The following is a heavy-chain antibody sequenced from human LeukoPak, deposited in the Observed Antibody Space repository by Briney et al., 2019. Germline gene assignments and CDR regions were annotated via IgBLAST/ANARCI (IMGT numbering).Heavy chain of an antibody. V-gene: IGHV3-74*01. D-gene: IGHD1-7*01. Sequence: GGSLRLSCAASGFTFSSYWMHWVRQAPGKGLVWVSRISGDGSTTRYADSVKGRFTISRDNAKNTLFLQMSSLRAEDTAVYYCARDNNWNYPDYWGQGTLVTVLS. CDR3: ARDNNWNYPDY. J-gene: IGHJ4*02. CDR1: GFTFSSYW. CDR2: ISGDGSTT.